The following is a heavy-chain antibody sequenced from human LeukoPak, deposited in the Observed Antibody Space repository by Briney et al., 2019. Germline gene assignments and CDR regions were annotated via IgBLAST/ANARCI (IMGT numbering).Heavy chain of an antibody. J-gene: IGHJ5*02. V-gene: IGHV3-43*02. CDR1: GFTFDDYA. CDR2: ISGDGGRT. CDR3: AKSQDGDGWTLRYNWFDP. Sequence: GGSLRLSCAASGFTFDDYAMHWVRQAPGKGLEWVSLISGDGGRTYYAGSVKGRFTISRDNSKNSLYLQMNSLRTEDTALYYCAKSQDGDGWTLRYNWFDPWGQGTLVTVSS. D-gene: IGHD3-10*01.